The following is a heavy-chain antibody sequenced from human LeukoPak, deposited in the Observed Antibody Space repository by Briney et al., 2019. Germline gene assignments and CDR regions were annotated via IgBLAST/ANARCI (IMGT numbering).Heavy chain of an antibody. J-gene: IGHJ3*02. V-gene: IGHV4-59*01. Sequence: PSETLSLTCTVSGGSISNYYWSWIQQPPGKDLECIGYISYSGSTNYNPSLKSRVTISVDTSKKEFSLKMSSVTAADTAVYYCARDPPITLGAFDIWGQGTMVTVSS. D-gene: IGHD1-14*01. CDR1: GGSISNYY. CDR2: ISYSGST. CDR3: ARDPPITLGAFDI.